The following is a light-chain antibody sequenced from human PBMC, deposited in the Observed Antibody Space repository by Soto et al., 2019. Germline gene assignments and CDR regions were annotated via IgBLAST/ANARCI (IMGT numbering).Light chain of an antibody. CDR2: VAS. J-gene: IGKJ1*01. Sequence: EIVLTQSPGTLSLSPGERATLSCRASQSVSSGYLAWYQQKPGQAPRLLIYVASNRATGIPDRFSGSGSGTDFTLTISRLELEDFAVYYCQQYGSLPRTFGQGTKVEIK. CDR1: QSVSSGY. CDR3: QQYGSLPRT. V-gene: IGKV3-20*01.